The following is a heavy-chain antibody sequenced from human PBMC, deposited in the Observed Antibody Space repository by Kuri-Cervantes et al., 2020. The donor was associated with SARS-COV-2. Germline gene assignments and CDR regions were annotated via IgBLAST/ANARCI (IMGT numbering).Heavy chain of an antibody. CDR3: ASGYSSSSPDFDY. CDR1: GYSISSGYY. V-gene: IGHV4-38-2*01. D-gene: IGHD6-6*01. J-gene: IGHJ4*02. CDR2: IYHSGSS. Sequence: SETLSLTCAVSGYSISSGYYWGWIRQPPGKGLEWMGSIYHSGSSYYNPSLKSRVTISVDTSKNQFSLKLSSVTAADTAVYYCASGYSSSSPDFDYWGKGTLVTVSS.